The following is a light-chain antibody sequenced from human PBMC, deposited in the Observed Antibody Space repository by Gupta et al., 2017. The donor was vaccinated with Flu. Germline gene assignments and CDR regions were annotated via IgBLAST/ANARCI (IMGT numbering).Light chain of an antibody. J-gene: IGKJ1*01. CDR1: QSISSN. V-gene: IGKV3-15*01. CDR2: GAS. CDR3: QQYKNSPRT. Sequence: EIVMTQPPATPSVSPGERATLSCRASQSISSNLAWYQQKPGQAPRLLIYGASTWATGIPARFSGSGSGTDFTLTISSLQAEDFAVYYCQQYKNSPRTFGQGTKVEIK.